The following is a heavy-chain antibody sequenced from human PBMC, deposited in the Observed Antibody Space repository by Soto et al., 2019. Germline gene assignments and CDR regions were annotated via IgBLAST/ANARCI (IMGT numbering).Heavy chain of an antibody. D-gene: IGHD2-2*01. CDR1: GDSVSSNSAA. Sequence: SQTLSLTCAISGDSVSSNSAAWNWIRQSTSSGLAWLGSTYYRPKWYNDYAVSVKSRITINPDTSTNQFSPQLNSVTPEDTAVYYCARFPNIVVVPAARASYYYYGMDVWGQGTTVTVSS. CDR2: TYYRPKWYN. V-gene: IGHV6-1*01. J-gene: IGHJ6*02. CDR3: ARFPNIVVVPAARASYYYYGMDV.